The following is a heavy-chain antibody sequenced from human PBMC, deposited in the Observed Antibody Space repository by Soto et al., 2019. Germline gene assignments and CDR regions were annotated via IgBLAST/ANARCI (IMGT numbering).Heavy chain of an antibody. J-gene: IGHJ6*02. V-gene: IGHV5-51*01. CDR2: IYPVYSDT. CDR1: GHSFTNYW. Sequence: GESLKISCRGSGHSFTNYWLAWVRQMPGTGLEWMGIIYPVYSDTRYSPSFQCQVTISADKSISTAYLHWSSLKASDTAVYYCARLGEDGMDVWGQGTTVTVSS. CDR3: ARLGEDGMDV.